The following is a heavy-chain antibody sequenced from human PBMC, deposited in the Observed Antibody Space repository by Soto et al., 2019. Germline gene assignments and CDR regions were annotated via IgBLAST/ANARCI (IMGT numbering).Heavy chain of an antibody. J-gene: IGHJ4*02. CDR3: ALSYYDILTGYYNRDGY. D-gene: IGHD3-9*01. CDR2: INHSGST. CDR1: GGSFSGYY. V-gene: IGHV4-34*01. Sequence: SETLSLTCAVYGGSFSGYYWSWIRQPPGKGLEWIGEINHSGSTNYNPSLKSRVTISVDTSKNQFSLKLSSVTAADTAVYYCALSYYDILTGYYNRDGYWGQGTLVTVSS.